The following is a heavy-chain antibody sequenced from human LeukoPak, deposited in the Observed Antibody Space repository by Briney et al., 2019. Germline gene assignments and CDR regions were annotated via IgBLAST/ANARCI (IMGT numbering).Heavy chain of an antibody. V-gene: IGHV1-2*02. CDR1: GYTFSGYY. CDR3: ARDSNYYDSTDYLDH. Sequence: ASVKVSCKASGYTFSGYYIHWIRQAPGQGLEWIVWINPNNGDTKYAQTFHGRVTMTRDTSIRTAYMELSGLRYDDTALYYCARDSNYYDSTDYLDHWGQGSQIIVSS. D-gene: IGHD3-9*01. J-gene: IGHJ4*02. CDR2: INPNNGDT.